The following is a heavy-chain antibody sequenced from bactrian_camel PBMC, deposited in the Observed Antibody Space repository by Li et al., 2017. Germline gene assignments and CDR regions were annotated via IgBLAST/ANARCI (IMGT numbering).Heavy chain of an antibody. CDR3: AADRPPLWSSGSLFERGFDY. J-gene: IGHJ4*01. Sequence: HVQLVESGGGSVQAGGSLRLSCAASGYTYGYCMGWIRQAPGKEREGVAAFGRDGSTSYAGSVKGRFTISKENNKNTLYLQMNSLKPEDTAMYYCAADRPPLWSSGSLFERGFDYWGQGTQVTVS. V-gene: IGHV3S55*01. CDR2: FGRDGST. CDR1: GYTYGYC. D-gene: IGHD1*01.